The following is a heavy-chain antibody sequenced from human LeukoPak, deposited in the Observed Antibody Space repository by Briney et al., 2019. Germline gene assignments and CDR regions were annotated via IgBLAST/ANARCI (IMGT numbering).Heavy chain of an antibody. D-gene: IGHD4/OR15-4a*01. Sequence: ASVKVSCKASGYTFPSYAFSWVRQAPGQGLEWMGWITTYNGNTDYAQNLQGRVTLTTDTSTTTAYMELRSLRSDDTAVYYCARGVWWPHSGLDYWGQGTLVTVSS. J-gene: IGHJ4*02. CDR2: ITTYNGNT. V-gene: IGHV1-18*01. CDR3: ARGVWWPHSGLDY. CDR1: GYTFPSYA.